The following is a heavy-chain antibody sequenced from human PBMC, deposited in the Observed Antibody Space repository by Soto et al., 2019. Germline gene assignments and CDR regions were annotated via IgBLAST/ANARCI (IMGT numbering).Heavy chain of an antibody. V-gene: IGHV3-21*01. CDR2: ISSSSSYI. CDR3: ARDYGGNWFDP. Sequence: PGGSLRLSCAASGFTFSSYSMNWVRQAPGKGPEWVSSISSSSSYIYYADSVKGRFTISRDNAKNSLYLQTNSLRAEDTAVYYCARDYGGNWFDPWGQGTLVTVSS. J-gene: IGHJ5*02. D-gene: IGHD4-17*01. CDR1: GFTFSSYS.